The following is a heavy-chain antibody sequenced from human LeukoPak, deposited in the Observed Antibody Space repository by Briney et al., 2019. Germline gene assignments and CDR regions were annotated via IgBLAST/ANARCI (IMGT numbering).Heavy chain of an antibody. Sequence: GGSLRLSCAASGFTFDDYAMHWVRQAPGKGLEWVSGISWNSGSIGYAASVKGRFTISRDNAKNSLYLQMNSLRAEDTALYYCAKDIAYYYDSSGYFDAFDIWGQGTMVTVSS. J-gene: IGHJ3*02. D-gene: IGHD3-22*01. V-gene: IGHV3-9*01. CDR3: AKDIAYYYDSSGYFDAFDI. CDR1: GFTFDDYA. CDR2: ISWNSGSI.